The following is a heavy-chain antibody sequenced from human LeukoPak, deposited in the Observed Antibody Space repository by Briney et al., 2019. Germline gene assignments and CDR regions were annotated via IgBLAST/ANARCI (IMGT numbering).Heavy chain of an antibody. Sequence: SETLSLTCTVSGGSISSGGYYWSWIRQHPGKGLEWIGYIYYSGSTYYNSSLKSRVTISVDTSKNQFSLKLSSVTAADTAVYYCARDVATEGLALYYWGQGTLVTVSS. CDR3: ARDVATEGLALYY. J-gene: IGHJ4*02. CDR2: IYYSGST. D-gene: IGHD5-12*01. V-gene: IGHV4-31*03. CDR1: GGSISSGGYY.